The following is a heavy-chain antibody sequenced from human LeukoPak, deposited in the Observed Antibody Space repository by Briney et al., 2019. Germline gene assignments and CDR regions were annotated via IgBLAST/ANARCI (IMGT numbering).Heavy chain of an antibody. V-gene: IGHV1-3*01. J-gene: IGHJ4*02. CDR3: ARDLYSSRPGGVDY. CDR2: INAGNGNT. CDR1: GYTFTSYA. D-gene: IGHD6-19*01. Sequence: ASVKVSFKASGYTFTSYAMHWVRQAPGQRLEWMGWINAGNGNTKYSQKFQGRVTITRDTSASTAYMELSSLRSEDTAVYYCARDLYSSRPGGVDYWGQGTLVTVSS.